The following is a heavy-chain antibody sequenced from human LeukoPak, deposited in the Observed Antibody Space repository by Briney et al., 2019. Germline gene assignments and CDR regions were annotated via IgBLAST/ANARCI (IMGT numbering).Heavy chain of an antibody. CDR2: ISGGGTTI. CDR3: ARDRTSSSWRPDSFDI. J-gene: IGHJ3*02. Sequence: PGGSLRLSCAASGFTFSDYYMSWIRQAPGKGLEWVSYISGGGTTIYYADSVKGRFTISRDNAKNSLYLQMNSLRAEHTAVYYCARDRTSSSWRPDSFDIWGQGTMVTVSP. V-gene: IGHV3-11*01. D-gene: IGHD6-13*01. CDR1: GFTFSDYY.